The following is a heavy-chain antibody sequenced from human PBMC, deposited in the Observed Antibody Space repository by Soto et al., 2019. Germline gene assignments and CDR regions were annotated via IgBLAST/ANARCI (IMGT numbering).Heavy chain of an antibody. J-gene: IGHJ4*02. D-gene: IGHD6-25*01. CDR3: ARERLYATGPLDF. Sequence: GGSLRLSCAASGFTFTSYTMNWVRQAPGKGLEWVSSISSSSDYIYYADSMKGRVTIYRDNAKNSLFLDMNSLTGEDTAVYYCARERLYATGPLDFWGQGNLVTVSS. CDR1: GFTFTSYT. V-gene: IGHV3-21*06. CDR2: ISSSSDYI.